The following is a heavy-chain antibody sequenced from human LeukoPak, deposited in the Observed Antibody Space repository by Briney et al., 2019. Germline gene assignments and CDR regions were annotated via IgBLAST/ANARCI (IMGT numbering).Heavy chain of an antibody. CDR2: VYHTGST. CDR1: GGSMRNYY. Sequence: SETLSLTCTVSGGSMRNYYWTWIRQTPGKGLEWIGYVYHTGSTSYNPSIKSRVTISLDTSKNQFSLRLSSVAAADTAVYYCARQVGGSRFPGWGQGTLVTVSS. J-gene: IGHJ4*02. D-gene: IGHD1-26*01. V-gene: IGHV4-59*08. CDR3: ARQVGGSRFPG.